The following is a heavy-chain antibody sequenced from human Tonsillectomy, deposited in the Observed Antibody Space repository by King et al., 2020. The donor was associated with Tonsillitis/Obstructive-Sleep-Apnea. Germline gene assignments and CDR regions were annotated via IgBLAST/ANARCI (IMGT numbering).Heavy chain of an antibody. J-gene: IGHJ3*02. Sequence: VQLQLSGPGLVKPSQTLSLTCAISGDSVSSNSAAWNWIRQSPSRGREWLGRTDYRSKWFNDYAVSLKSRITINPDTSKNQFSLQLNSVTPEDTAVYYCARGGIASRHFDIWGQGTMVTVSS. CDR2: TDYRSKWFN. D-gene: IGHD2-15*01. CDR1: GDSVSSNSAA. V-gene: IGHV6-1*01. CDR3: ARGGIASRHFDI.